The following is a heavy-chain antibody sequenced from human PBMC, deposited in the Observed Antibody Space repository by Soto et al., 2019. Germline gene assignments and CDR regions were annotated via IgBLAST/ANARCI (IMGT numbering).Heavy chain of an antibody. CDR3: ATVHSTSRSFDY. D-gene: IGHD2-2*01. CDR2: TGLNGRTT. J-gene: IGHJ4*02. V-gene: IGHV3-23*01. Sequence: GGSLRLSCAVSGFTFSMSAMSWVRQAPGKGLEWVSTTGLNGRTTYYADSVKGRFTVSRDNSKNTLHLQMNSLRAEDTAVYYCATVHSTSRSFDYWGQGTLVTVSS. CDR1: GFTFSMSA.